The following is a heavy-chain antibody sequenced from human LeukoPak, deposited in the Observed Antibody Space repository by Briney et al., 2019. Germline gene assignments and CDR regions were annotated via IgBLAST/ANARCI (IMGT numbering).Heavy chain of an antibody. CDR3: ARDLTANKLLWFGEFDFGY. Sequence: ASVKVSCKASGYTFTSYGISWVRQAPGQGLEWMGWISAYNGNTNYAQKLQGRVTMTTDTSTSTAYMELRSLRSDDTAVYYCARDLTANKLLWFGEFDFGYWGQGTLVTVSS. CDR1: GYTFTSYG. J-gene: IGHJ4*02. V-gene: IGHV1-18*01. CDR2: ISAYNGNT. D-gene: IGHD3-10*01.